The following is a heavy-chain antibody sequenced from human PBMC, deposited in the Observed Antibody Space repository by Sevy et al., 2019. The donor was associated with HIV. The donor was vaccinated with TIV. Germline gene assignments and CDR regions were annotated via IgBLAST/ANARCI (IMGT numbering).Heavy chain of an antibody. CDR3: ARGGAVPGFDY. V-gene: IGHV3-30*04. CDR1: GFTFSNYA. Sequence: LRLSCAASGFTFSNYAMHWVRQATGKGLQWVSLISYDGSVTYHADSVKGRFTTSRDISKNTLYLQMNSLRTEDTAVYYCARGGAVPGFDYWGQGALVTVSS. D-gene: IGHD6-19*01. J-gene: IGHJ4*02. CDR2: ISYDGSVT.